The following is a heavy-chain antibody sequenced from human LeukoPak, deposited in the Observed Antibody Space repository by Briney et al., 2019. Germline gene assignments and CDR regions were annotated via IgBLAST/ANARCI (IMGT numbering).Heavy chain of an antibody. J-gene: IGHJ5*02. D-gene: IGHD3-10*01. CDR2: ITSGVGVT. V-gene: IGHV1-69*04. CDR3: ARARRVRGVSPEYSWFDP. Sequence: SVKVPCKASGGIFSSYGFTWGRQAAGQGLVWMGRITSGVGVTNHAQKFQGRVTIIADKFTSTVYIELSSLRSEDTAVYYCARARRVRGVSPEYSWFDPWGQGTLVTVSS. CDR1: GGIFSSYG.